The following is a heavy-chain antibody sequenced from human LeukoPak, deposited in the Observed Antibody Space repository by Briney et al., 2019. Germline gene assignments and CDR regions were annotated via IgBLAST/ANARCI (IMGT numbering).Heavy chain of an antibody. CDR1: GYTFTSYA. V-gene: IGHV1-3*01. D-gene: IGHD6-19*01. J-gene: IGHJ4*02. CDR2: INAGNGNT. Sequence: ASVKVSCTASGYTFTSYAMHWVRQAPGQRLEWMGWINAGNGNTKYSQKFQGRVTITRDTSASTAYMELSSLRSEDTAVYYCARSSGWYPTLDYWGQGTLVTVSS. CDR3: ARSSGWYPTLDY.